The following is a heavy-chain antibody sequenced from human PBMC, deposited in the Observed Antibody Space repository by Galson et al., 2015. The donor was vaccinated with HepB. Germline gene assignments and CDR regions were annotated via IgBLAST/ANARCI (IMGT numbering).Heavy chain of an antibody. V-gene: IGHV3-30*02. CDR1: GFTFSSYG. D-gene: IGHD3-22*01. J-gene: IGHJ4*02. CDR2: IRYDGSNK. CDR3: AKDLISDYYDSSGYFWDY. Sequence: SLRLSCAASGFTFSSYGMHWVRQAPGKGLEWVAFIRYDGSNKYYADSVKGRFTISRDNSKNTLYLQMNSLRAEDTAVHYCAKDLISDYYDSSGYFWDYWGQGTLVTVSS.